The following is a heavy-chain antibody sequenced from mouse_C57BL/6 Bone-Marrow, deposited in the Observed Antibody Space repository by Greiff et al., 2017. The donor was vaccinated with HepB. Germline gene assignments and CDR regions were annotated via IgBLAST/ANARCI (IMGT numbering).Heavy chain of an antibody. Sequence: VKLQESGAELARPGASVKLSCKASGYTFTSYGISWVKQRTGQGLEWIVEIYPRSGNTYYNEKFKGKATLTADKSSSTAYMELRSLTSEDSAVYFCAPYYYGSSYGWFAYWGQGTLVTVSA. V-gene: IGHV1-81*01. CDR3: APYYYGSSYGWFAY. D-gene: IGHD1-1*01. J-gene: IGHJ3*01. CDR2: IYPRSGNT. CDR1: GYTFTSYG.